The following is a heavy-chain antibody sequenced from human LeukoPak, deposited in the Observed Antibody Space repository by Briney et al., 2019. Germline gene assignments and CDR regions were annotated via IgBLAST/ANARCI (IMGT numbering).Heavy chain of an antibody. CDR1: GFTFNNYG. J-gene: IGHJ3*01. CDR2: ISSSAGST. Sequence: GGSLRLSCAASGFTFNNYGMSWVRQAPGKGLEWVSTISSSAGSTYYADSVKGRFAISRDNSKNTLYLQMNGLRAEDTAVYYCAKLYDSSGYSLFDLWGQGTMVTVSS. CDR3: AKLYDSSGYSLFDL. V-gene: IGHV3-23*01. D-gene: IGHD3-22*01.